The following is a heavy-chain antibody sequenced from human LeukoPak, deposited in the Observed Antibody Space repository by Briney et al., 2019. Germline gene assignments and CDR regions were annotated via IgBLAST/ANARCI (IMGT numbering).Heavy chain of an antibody. CDR3: AKDGDNIAEAPFDY. CDR2: IKQDGSEK. V-gene: IGHV3-7*01. D-gene: IGHD6-13*01. J-gene: IGHJ4*02. CDR1: GFTFSGYW. Sequence: QSGGSLRLSCAASGFTFSGYWMSWVRQAPGKGLEWVANIKQDGSEKYYVDSVKGRFTISRDNPKNSLYLQMNGLRAEDTAVYYCAKDGDNIAEAPFDYWGQGTLVTVSS.